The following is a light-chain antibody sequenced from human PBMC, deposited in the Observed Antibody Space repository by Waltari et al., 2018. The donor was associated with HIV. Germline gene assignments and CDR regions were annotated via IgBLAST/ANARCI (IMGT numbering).Light chain of an antibody. Sequence: QSALTQPASVSGSLGQSITISCTGTSSDVGGYNYVPWYQHHPCKDPKRMIYAVTNRPSGVSNRFSGSKSGNTASLTISVLQAEDESDYYCTSYTSSSTLVVFGGGTKLTVL. CDR2: AVT. CDR1: SSDVGGYNY. CDR3: TSYTSSSTLVV. V-gene: IGLV2-14*01. J-gene: IGLJ2*01.